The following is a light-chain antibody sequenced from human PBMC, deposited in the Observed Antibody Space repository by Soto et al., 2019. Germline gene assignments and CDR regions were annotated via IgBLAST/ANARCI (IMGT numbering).Light chain of an antibody. CDR1: QSISSGY. J-gene: IGKJ2*01. CDR3: QHYGRSPRT. CDR2: GAS. Sequence: ELVLTQSPGTLSLSPGERATLSCRASQSISSGYLAWYQQRPGQAPRLLIYGASTRATGIPDRFSGSGSGTDFTLTISRLEPEDFAVYYCQHYGRSPRTFGQGTKLEIK. V-gene: IGKV3-20*01.